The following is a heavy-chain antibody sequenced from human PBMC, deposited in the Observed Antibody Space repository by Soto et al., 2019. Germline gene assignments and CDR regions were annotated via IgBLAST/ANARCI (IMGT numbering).Heavy chain of an antibody. CDR1: GFTFSDYY. CDR2: ISSSSSYT. CDR3: ASQNSGYDYRILTGWFDP. V-gene: IGHV3-11*06. J-gene: IGHJ5*02. D-gene: IGHD5-12*01. Sequence: GGSLRLSCAASGFTFSDYYMSWIRQAPGKGLEWVSYISSSSSYTNYADSVKGRFTISRDNAKNSLYLQMNSLRAEDTAVYYCASQNSGYDYRILTGWFDPWGQGTLVTVSS.